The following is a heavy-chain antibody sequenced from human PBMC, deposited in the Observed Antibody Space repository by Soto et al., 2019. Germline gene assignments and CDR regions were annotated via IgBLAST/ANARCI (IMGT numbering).Heavy chain of an antibody. V-gene: IGHV3-33*06. Sequence: GGSLRLSCAASGFTFSSYGMHWVRQAPGKGLEWVAVIWYDGSNKYYADSVKGRFTISRDNSKNTLYLQMNSLRTEDTVLFYCAKDTRYFDWLLDWWGQGTLVTVSS. D-gene: IGHD3-9*01. J-gene: IGHJ4*02. CDR3: AKDTRYFDWLLDW. CDR2: IWYDGSNK. CDR1: GFTFSSYG.